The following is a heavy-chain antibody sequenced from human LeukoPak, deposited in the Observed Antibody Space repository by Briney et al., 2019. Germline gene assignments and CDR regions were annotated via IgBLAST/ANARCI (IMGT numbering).Heavy chain of an antibody. D-gene: IGHD3-22*01. J-gene: IGHJ4*02. CDR2: INPSGGST. CDR1: GYTFTTYA. CDR3: ARDSSGGDY. Sequence: ASVKVSCKASGYTFTTYAMNWVRQAPGQGLEWMGIINPSGGSTSYAQKFQGRVTMTRDTSTSTVYMELSSLRSEDTAVYYCARDSSGGDYWGQGTLVTVSS. V-gene: IGHV1-46*01.